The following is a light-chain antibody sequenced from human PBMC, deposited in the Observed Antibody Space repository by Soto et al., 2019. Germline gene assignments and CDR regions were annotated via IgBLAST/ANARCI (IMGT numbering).Light chain of an antibody. V-gene: IGLV1-40*01. J-gene: IGLJ1*01. CDR2: GTS. CDR3: QSYDSSLSGLV. Sequence: QSVLTQPPSVSGAPGQRVTISCTGSSSNIGAGYDVHWYQQLPGTAPKLLIYGTSNRPSGVPDRFSGSKPGTSASLAITGLQAEDEADYYCQSYDSSLSGLVFGTGTKLTVL. CDR1: SSNIGAGYD.